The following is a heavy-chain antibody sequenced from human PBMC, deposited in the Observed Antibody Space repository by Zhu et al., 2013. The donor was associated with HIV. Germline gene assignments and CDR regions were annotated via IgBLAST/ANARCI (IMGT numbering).Heavy chain of an antibody. J-gene: IGHJ3*01. V-gene: IGHV1-18*01. CDR3: ATGVFTHAFDL. CDR2: ISGYNGNT. CDR1: GYTFTTSG. Sequence: QVQLVQSGAEVKKPGASVKVSCKASGYTFTTSGISWVRQAPGQGLEWMGWISGYNGNTNYAQKLQGRVTMTTDTSTSTVYMELRNLRLDDTAVYYCATGVFTHAFDLWGQGTMVIVSS. D-gene: IGHD3-10*01.